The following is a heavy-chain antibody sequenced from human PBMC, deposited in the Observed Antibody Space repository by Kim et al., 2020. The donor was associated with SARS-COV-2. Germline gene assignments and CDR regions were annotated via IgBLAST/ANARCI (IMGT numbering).Heavy chain of an antibody. D-gene: IGHD3-16*01. CDR3: ARALGDYVWGSWSYGMDV. CDR2: ISAYNGNT. CDR1: GYTFTSYG. Sequence: ASVKVSCKASGYTFTSYGISWVRQAPGQGLEWMGWISAYNGNTNYAQKLQGRVTMTTDTSTSTAYMELRSLRSDDTAVYYCARALGDYVWGSWSYGMDVWGQGTTVTVSS. V-gene: IGHV1-18*01. J-gene: IGHJ6*02.